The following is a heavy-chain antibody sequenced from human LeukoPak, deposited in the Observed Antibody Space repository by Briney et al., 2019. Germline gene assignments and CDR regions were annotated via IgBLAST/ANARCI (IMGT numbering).Heavy chain of an antibody. Sequence: SQTLSLTCAISGDSVSRNNIAWNWIRQSPSRGLEWLGRTYYKSQWYYDYAPSVRSRITINPDTSKNQFSLQLNSVSPEDTAVYYCARGRDVVVEPAADFDYWGQGILVTVSS. CDR2: TYYKSQWYY. D-gene: IGHD2-2*01. CDR1: GDSVSRNNIA. CDR3: ARGRDVVVEPAADFDY. J-gene: IGHJ4*02. V-gene: IGHV6-1*01.